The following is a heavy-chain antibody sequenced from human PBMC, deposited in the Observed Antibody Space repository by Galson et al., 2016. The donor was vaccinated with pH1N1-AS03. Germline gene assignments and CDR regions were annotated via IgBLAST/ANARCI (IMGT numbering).Heavy chain of an antibody. D-gene: IGHD2/OR15-2a*01. Sequence: CAISSYSVSSYIFAGNRIRQSPSTGLKWLGRTYYNSKWCHNYAESVKIRIIINTDTSKNQFSLQLNSVNPEDTGVYYCARGIYSASDIWRQGTLVTGSS. CDR1: SYSVSSYIFA. J-gene: IGHJ3*02. CDR3: ARGIYSASDI. CDR2: TYYNSKWCH. V-gene: IGHV6-1*01.